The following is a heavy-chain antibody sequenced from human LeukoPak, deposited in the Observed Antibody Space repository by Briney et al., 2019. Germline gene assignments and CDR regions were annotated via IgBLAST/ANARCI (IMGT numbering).Heavy chain of an antibody. CDR2: INHSGST. V-gene: IGHV4-34*01. Sequence: SETLSLTCAVYGGSFSGYYWSWIRQPPGKGLEWIGEINHSGSTNYNPSLKSRVTISVDTSKNQFSLKLCSVTAADTAVYYCARIYCSGGSCSPFLYWGQGTLVTVSS. J-gene: IGHJ4*02. CDR3: ARIYCSGGSCSPFLY. D-gene: IGHD2-15*01. CDR1: GGSFSGYY.